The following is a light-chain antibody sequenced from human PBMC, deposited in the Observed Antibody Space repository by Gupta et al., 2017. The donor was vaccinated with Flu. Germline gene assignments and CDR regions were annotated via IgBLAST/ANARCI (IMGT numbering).Light chain of an antibody. J-gene: IGLJ3*02. CDR1: SSNIGSNT. Sequence: SSNIGSNTVNWYQQLPGTAPKLLIYNNNQRPSGVPARVSGSKSGTSASLAISGLQSEDEADYYCAAWDDSLNGYWVFGGGTKLTVL. V-gene: IGLV1-44*01. CDR2: NNN. CDR3: AAWDDSLNGYWV.